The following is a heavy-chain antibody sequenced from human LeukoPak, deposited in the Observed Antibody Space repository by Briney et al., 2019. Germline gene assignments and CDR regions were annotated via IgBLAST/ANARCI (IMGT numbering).Heavy chain of an antibody. CDR1: GFIFSSYA. CDR2: ISGSSSTI. CDR3: ARVRFYYDSSGYGFFDY. Sequence: PGESLRLSCAASGFIFSSYAMNWVRQAQGKGLEWVPYISGSSSTIYNADSVKGRFTISRDNAKNTLYLQMNSLRDEDTAVYYCARVRFYYDSSGYGFFDYWGQGALVTVSS. V-gene: IGHV3-48*02. D-gene: IGHD3-22*01. J-gene: IGHJ4*02.